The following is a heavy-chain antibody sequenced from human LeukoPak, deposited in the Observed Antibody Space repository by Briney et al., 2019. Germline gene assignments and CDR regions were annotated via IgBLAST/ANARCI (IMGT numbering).Heavy chain of an antibody. D-gene: IGHD2-2*01. CDR3: TKEDAVAPPRYAFDV. CDR1: GFIFSDYG. V-gene: IGHV3-30*18. Sequence: GGSLRLPCAASGFIFSDYGMHWVRQAPGKGLEWVAVVSSDGSVTYYIDSVKGRFTVSRDNSKNTLYLQMNSLRVEDTAAYYCTKEDAVAPPRYAFDVWGQGTMVTVSS. CDR2: VSSDGSVT. J-gene: IGHJ3*01.